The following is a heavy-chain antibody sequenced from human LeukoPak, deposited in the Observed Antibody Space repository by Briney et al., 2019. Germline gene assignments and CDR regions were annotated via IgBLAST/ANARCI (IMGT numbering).Heavy chain of an antibody. CDR1: GFTVSSNY. Sequence: GGSLRLSCAASGFTVSSNYMNWVRQAPGKGLEWVSVIYSGGSTIYADSVKGRFTISRDSSKNTLYLQMNSLRAEDTAVYYCAREDGGETGYWGQGTLVTVSS. V-gene: IGHV3-66*01. CDR2: IYSGGST. D-gene: IGHD3-9*01. CDR3: AREDGGETGY. J-gene: IGHJ4*02.